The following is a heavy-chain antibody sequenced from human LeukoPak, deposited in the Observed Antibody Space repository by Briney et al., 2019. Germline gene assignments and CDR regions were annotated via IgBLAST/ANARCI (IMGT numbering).Heavy chain of an antibody. CDR3: ASFIRFLEWLQDYYYMDV. D-gene: IGHD3-3*01. Sequence: SVKVSCKASGGTFSIYAISWVRHAPGQGLEWMGGIIPIFGTANYAQKFQGRVTITTDESTSTAYLELSSLRSEDTAVYYCASFIRFLEWLQDYYYMDVWGKGTTVTVSS. J-gene: IGHJ6*03. V-gene: IGHV1-69*05. CDR2: IIPIFGTA. CDR1: GGTFSIYA.